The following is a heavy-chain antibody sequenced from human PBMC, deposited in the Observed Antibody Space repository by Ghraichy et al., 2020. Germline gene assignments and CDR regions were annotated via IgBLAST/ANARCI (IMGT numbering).Heavy chain of an antibody. CDR1: GYTFTSYG. J-gene: IGHJ6*02. Sequence: ASVKVSCKASGYTFTSYGISWVRQAPGQGLEWMGWISAYNGNTNYAQKLQGRVTMTTDTSTSTAYMELRSLRSDDTAVYYCARDGDYGDYSYYYYGMDVWGQGTTVTVSS. CDR3: ARDGDYGDYSYYYYGMDV. D-gene: IGHD4-17*01. V-gene: IGHV1-18*01. CDR2: ISAYNGNT.